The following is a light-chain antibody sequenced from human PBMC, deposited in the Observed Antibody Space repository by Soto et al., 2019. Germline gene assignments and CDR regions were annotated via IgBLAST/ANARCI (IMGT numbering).Light chain of an antibody. V-gene: IGKV1-33*01. CDR1: QDITKS. J-gene: IGKJ2*01. CDR2: GVS. Sequence: DIQMTQSPSSLSASLGDRVTITCQASQDITKSLNWYQRKPGKAPKLLIYGVSTLEAGVPTRISGSGFGTDFTFTISSRQPEDIAVYFCQQSDDRPYTFGPGTKVEIK. CDR3: QQSDDRPYT.